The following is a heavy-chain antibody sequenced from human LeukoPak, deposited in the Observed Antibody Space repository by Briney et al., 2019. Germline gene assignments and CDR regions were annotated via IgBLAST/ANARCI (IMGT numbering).Heavy chain of an antibody. J-gene: IGHJ6*04. CDR3: ARDSLGRLGG. V-gene: IGHV3-53*01. D-gene: IGHD1-26*01. CDR1: RFTVSSNY. Sequence: GGSLLLSCAASRFTVSSNYMSWVRPAPGKGLEWVSVIYSGGSTYYADSVKGRFTISRDNSKNTLYLQMNSLRAEDTAVYYCARDSLGRLGGGGKGTTVTVSA. CDR2: IYSGGST.